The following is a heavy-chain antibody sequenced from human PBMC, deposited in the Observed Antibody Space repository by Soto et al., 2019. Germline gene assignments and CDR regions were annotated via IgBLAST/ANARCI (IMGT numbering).Heavy chain of an antibody. Sequence: KVSCKAAGGTFSSYTISWVRQAPGQGLEWMGRIIPILGIANYAQKFQGRVTITADKSTSTAYMELSSLRSEDTAVYYCARDPTQYYYDSSANLGYYFDYWGQGTLVTVSS. CDR2: IIPILGIA. CDR1: GGTFSSYT. V-gene: IGHV1-69*04. D-gene: IGHD3-22*01. CDR3: ARDPTQYYYDSSANLGYYFDY. J-gene: IGHJ4*02.